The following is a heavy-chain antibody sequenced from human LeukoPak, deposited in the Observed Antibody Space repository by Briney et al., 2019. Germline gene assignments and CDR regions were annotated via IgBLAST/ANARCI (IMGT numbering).Heavy chain of an antibody. J-gene: IGHJ4*02. V-gene: IGHV3-30-3*02. CDR3: AKPGETSNYYFDS. D-gene: IGHD1-1*01. CDR1: GFTFSSYA. Sequence: PGGSLRLSCAASGFTFSSYAMHWVRQAPGKGLEWVAVISYDGSNKYYADSVKGRFTISRDNSKNTLYLQMNSLRAEDTALYYCAKPGETSNYYFDSWGQGTLVTVSS. CDR2: ISYDGSNK.